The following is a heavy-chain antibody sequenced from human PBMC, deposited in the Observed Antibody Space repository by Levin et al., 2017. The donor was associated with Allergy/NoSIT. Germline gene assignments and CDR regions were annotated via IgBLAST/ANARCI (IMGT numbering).Heavy chain of an antibody. D-gene: IGHD6-19*01. CDR2: IIPILGIA. J-gene: IGHJ6*02. CDR1: GGTFSSYT. Sequence: ASVKVSCKASGGTFSSYTISWVRQAPGQGLEWMGRIIPILGIANYAQKFQGRVTITADKSTSTAYMELSSLRSEDTAVYYCARVGGPSARIAVASRGGMDVWGQGTTVTVSS. CDR3: ARVGGPSARIAVASRGGMDV. V-gene: IGHV1-69*02.